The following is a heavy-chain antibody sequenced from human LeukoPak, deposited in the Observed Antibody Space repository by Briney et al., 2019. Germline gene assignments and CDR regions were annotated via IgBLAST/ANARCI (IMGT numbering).Heavy chain of an antibody. D-gene: IGHD3-22*01. Sequence: GGSLRLSCAASGFTLSSYEMNWVRQAPGKGLEWVSYISSSGSIIYYADSVKGRFTISRDNAKNSLYLQMNSLRAEDTALYYCAKDIGYYDSSGYFDYWGQGTLVTVSS. J-gene: IGHJ4*02. CDR2: ISSSGSII. V-gene: IGHV3-48*03. CDR1: GFTLSSYE. CDR3: AKDIGYYDSSGYFDY.